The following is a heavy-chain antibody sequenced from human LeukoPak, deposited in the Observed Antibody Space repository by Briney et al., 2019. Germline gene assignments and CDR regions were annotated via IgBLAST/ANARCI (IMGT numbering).Heavy chain of an antibody. V-gene: IGHV4-61*01. CDR3: AREGRGDYVKRGYFDY. Sequence: SETLSLTCTVSGGSVSSGSYYWSWIRQPPGKGLEWIGYIYYSGSTNYNPSLKSRVTISVDTSKNQFSLKLSSVTAADTAVYYCAREGRGDYVKRGYFDYWGQGTLVTVSS. CDR2: IYYSGST. J-gene: IGHJ4*02. CDR1: GGSVSSGSYY. D-gene: IGHD4-17*01.